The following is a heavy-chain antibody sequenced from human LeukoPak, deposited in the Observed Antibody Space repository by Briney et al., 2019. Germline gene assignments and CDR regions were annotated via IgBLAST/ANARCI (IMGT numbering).Heavy chain of an antibody. V-gene: IGHV3-48*02. J-gene: IGHJ4*02. Sequence: GRSLRLSCAASGFTFSNYSMNWVRQAPGKGLEWVSYISSASGTIYYADSVKGRFTISRDNAKNSLYLQMNSLRDEDTAVYYCARGATPDYWGQGTLVTVSS. CDR1: GFTFSNYS. CDR3: ARGATPDY. CDR2: ISSASGTI.